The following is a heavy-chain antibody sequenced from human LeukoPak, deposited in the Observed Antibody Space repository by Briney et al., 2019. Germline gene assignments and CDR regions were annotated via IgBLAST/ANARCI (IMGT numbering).Heavy chain of an antibody. CDR1: GYSFTNYW. Sequence: GESLKISCKGSGYSFTNYWIGWVRQMPGKGLEWMGIIYPGDSDTRYSPSFQGQVTISADKSISTAYLQWSSLKASDTAIYYCARHKTPRIAVVSHDYWGQGTLVTVSS. J-gene: IGHJ4*02. D-gene: IGHD6-19*01. CDR3: ARHKTPRIAVVSHDY. V-gene: IGHV5-51*01. CDR2: IYPGDSDT.